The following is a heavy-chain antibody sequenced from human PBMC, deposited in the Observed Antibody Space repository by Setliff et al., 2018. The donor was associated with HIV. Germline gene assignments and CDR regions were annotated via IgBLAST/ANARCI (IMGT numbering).Heavy chain of an antibody. CDR2: IYHSGST. CDR1: TCSGYY. J-gene: IGHJ4*02. CDR3: ARRAYCSSTTCFDN. Sequence: TCSGYYWGWIRQPPGKGLEWIGSIYHSGSTYYNPSLKSRVTISVDTSKNQFSLKLSSVTAADTAVYYCARRAYCSSTTCFDNWGQGTLVTVSS. D-gene: IGHD2-2*01. V-gene: IGHV4-38-2*01.